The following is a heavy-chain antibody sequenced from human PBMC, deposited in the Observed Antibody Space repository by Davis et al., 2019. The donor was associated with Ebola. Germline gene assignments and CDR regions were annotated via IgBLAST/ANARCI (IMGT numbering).Heavy chain of an antibody. D-gene: IGHD6-6*01. Sequence: MPGGSLRLSCAVSGGSISSSNWWSWVRQPPGKGLEWIGEIYHSGSTNYNPSLKSRVTISVDTSRNQFSLKLSSVTAADTAVYYCARDAPFIAARPWWYFDLWGRGTLVTVSS. J-gene: IGHJ2*01. CDR1: GGSISSSNW. V-gene: IGHV4-4*02. CDR2: IYHSGST. CDR3: ARDAPFIAARPWWYFDL.